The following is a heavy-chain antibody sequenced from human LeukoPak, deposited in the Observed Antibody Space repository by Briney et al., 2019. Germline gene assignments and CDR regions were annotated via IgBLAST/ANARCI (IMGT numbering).Heavy chain of an antibody. Sequence: SETLSLTCGVSGGSVSSTNWWTWIRQPPGKGLGWIGEVHLDGRTNFNPSLKSRLTLSVDLSENHVSLKLTAVTAADTAGYYCAREGGFYRPLDYSGQGTLVTVSS. CDR1: GGSVSSTNW. J-gene: IGHJ4*02. D-gene: IGHD6-25*01. CDR2: VHLDGRT. CDR3: AREGGFYRPLDY. V-gene: IGHV4-4*02.